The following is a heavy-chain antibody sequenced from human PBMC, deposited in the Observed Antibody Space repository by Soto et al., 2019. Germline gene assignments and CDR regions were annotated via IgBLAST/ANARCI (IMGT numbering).Heavy chain of an antibody. D-gene: IGHD4-17*01. V-gene: IGHV3-9*01. CDR2: ISWNSATI. CDR1: GFSFDKYA. Sequence: EVQLVESGGGLVQPGRSLRLSCAASGFSFDKYAMYWVRQVPGKGLEWVSGISWNSATIAYAGSVKGRFTISRDNAKNSLYLQMNSLRAEDTALYYCAKMGQAYGDSSGGSLVDFWGQGTLVTVSS. CDR3: AKMGQAYGDSSGGSLVDF. J-gene: IGHJ4*02.